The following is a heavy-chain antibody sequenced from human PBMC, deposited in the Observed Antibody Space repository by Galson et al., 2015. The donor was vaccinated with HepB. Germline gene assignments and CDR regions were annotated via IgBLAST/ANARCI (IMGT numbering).Heavy chain of an antibody. CDR3: ARDFITIFGVEENYYYGMDV. Sequence: SLRLSCAASGFTFNSYAMTWVRQAPGKGLEWVSTVSGSGGITYYADSVKGRFTISRDNSKNTLYLQMNSLRAEDTAVYYCARDFITIFGVEENYYYGMDVWGQGTTVTVSS. D-gene: IGHD3-3*01. J-gene: IGHJ6*02. CDR1: GFTFNSYA. V-gene: IGHV3-23*01. CDR2: VSGSGGIT.